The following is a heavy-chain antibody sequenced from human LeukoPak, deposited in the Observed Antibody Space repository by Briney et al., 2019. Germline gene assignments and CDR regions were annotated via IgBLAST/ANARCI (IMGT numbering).Heavy chain of an antibody. CDR3: ARLGCSGGSCYYSGWFDP. D-gene: IGHD2-15*01. CDR1: GGSFSGYY. CDR2: INHSGST. Sequence: SETLSLTCAVYGGSFSGYYWSWIRQPPGKGLEWIGEINHSGSTNYNPSLKSRVTISVDTSKNQFSLKLSSVTAADTAVYYCARLGCSGGSCYYSGWFDPWGQGTLVTVSS. V-gene: IGHV4-34*01. J-gene: IGHJ5*02.